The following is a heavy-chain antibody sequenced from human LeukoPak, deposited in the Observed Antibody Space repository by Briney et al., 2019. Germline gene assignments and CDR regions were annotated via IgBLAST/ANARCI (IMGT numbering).Heavy chain of an antibody. J-gene: IGHJ3*02. CDR1: GGTFSSYA. D-gene: IGHD5-18*01. CDR2: IIPILGIA. Sequence: SVKVSCKASGGTFSSYAISWVRQAPGQGLEWMGRIIPILGIANYAQKFQGRVTITADKSTSTAYMELSSLRSEDTAVYYCARSRGYSYGYPPGVSAFDIWVQGTMVTVSS. CDR3: ARSRGYSYGYPPGVSAFDI. V-gene: IGHV1-69*04.